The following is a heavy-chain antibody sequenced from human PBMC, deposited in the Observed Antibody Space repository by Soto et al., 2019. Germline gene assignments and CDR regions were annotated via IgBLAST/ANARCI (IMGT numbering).Heavy chain of an antibody. D-gene: IGHD5-18*01. J-gene: IGHJ2*01. CDR2: ISAYNGNT. CDR3: ARGSLEYSYGDYWYLDL. V-gene: IGHV1-18*01. CDR1: GYTFTSYG. Sequence: ASVKVSCKASGYTFTSYGISWVRQAPVQGLEWMGWISAYNGNTNYAQKLQGRVTMTTDTSTSTAYMELRSLRSDDTAVYYCARGSLEYSYGDYWYLDLWGRGTLVTVSS.